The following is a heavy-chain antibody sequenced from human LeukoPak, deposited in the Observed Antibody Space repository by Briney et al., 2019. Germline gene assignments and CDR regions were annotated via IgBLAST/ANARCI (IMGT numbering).Heavy chain of an antibody. V-gene: IGHV1-69*04. CDR3: ARDPGSYGDSGLDC. D-gene: IGHD4-17*01. CDR1: GGTFSSYV. Sequence: PRASAKVSCKASGGTFSSYVISWVRQAPGQGLEWMGRIIPILGIANYAQKFQGRVTTTADKSTSTAYMELSSLRSEDTAVYYCARDPGSYGDSGLDCWGQGTLVTVSS. CDR2: IIPILGIA. J-gene: IGHJ4*02.